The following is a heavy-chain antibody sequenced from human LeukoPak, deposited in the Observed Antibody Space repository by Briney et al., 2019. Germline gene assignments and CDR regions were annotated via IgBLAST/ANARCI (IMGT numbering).Heavy chain of an antibody. CDR3: ARPPQYYYSSKKYYFDY. V-gene: IGHV5-51*01. J-gene: IGHJ4*02. CDR2: IYPDDSDT. Sequence: GASLQISCKGSGSSFTSHWIAGVRQVPGKGLEWIGIIYPDDSDTRYHPSFQDQATISADKSISTAYLQWSSLKASDTAIYYCARPPQYYYSSKKYYFDYWGQGTLVTVSS. CDR1: GSSFTSHW. D-gene: IGHD3-10*01.